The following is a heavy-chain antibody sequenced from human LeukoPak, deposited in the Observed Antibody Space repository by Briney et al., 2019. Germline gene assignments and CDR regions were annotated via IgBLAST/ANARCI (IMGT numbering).Heavy chain of an antibody. Sequence: PSETLSLTCAVYGGSFSGYYWSWIRQPPGKGLEWIGEINHSGSTNYNPSLKSRVTISVDTSKNQFSLKLSSVTAADTAVYYCARQGDTAMVLNDYWGQGTLVTVSS. V-gene: IGHV4-34*01. J-gene: IGHJ4*02. D-gene: IGHD5-18*01. CDR1: GGSFSGYY. CDR3: ARQGDTAMVLNDY. CDR2: INHSGST.